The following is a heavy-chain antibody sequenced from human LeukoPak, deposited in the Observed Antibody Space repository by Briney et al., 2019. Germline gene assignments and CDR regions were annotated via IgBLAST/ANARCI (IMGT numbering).Heavy chain of an antibody. Sequence: SETLSLTCTVSGGSISSYYWSWIRQPPGKGLEWIGYIYYSGSTNYNPSLKSRVTISVDTSKNQFPLKLSSVTAADTAVYYCARDRYYYDSSGYSNWFDPWGQGTLVTVSS. CDR2: IYYSGST. D-gene: IGHD3-22*01. J-gene: IGHJ5*02. V-gene: IGHV4-59*01. CDR3: ARDRYYYDSSGYSNWFDP. CDR1: GGSISSYY.